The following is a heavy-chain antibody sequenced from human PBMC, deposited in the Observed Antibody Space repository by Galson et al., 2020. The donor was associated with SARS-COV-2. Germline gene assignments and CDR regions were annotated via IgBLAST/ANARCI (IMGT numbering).Heavy chain of an antibody. CDR1: GYTLTELS. Sequence: GYTLTELSMHWVRQAPGKGLEWMGGFDPEDGETIYAQKFQGRVTMTEDTSTDTAYMELSSLRSEDTAVYYCATSTPITGTTGNWFDPWGQGTLVTVSS. V-gene: IGHV1-24*01. CDR3: ATSTPITGTTGNWFDP. CDR2: FDPEDGET. D-gene: IGHD1-7*01. J-gene: IGHJ5*02.